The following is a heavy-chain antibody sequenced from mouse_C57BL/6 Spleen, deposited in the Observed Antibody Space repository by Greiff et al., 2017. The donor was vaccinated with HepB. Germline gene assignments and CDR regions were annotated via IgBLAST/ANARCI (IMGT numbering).Heavy chain of an antibody. CDR1: GYTFPDYY. V-gene: IGHV1-26*01. J-gene: IGHJ2*01. CDR3: LQLGKFDY. CDR2: INPNNGGT. Sequence: VQLQQSGPELVKPGASVKISCKASGYTFPDYYMNWVKQSHGKSLEWIGDINPNNGGTSYNQKFKGKATLTVDKSSSTAYMELRSLTSEDSAVYYCLQLGKFDYWGQGTTLTVSS. D-gene: IGHD4-1*02.